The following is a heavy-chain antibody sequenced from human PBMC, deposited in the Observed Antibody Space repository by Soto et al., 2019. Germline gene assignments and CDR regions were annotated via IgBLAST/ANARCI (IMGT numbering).Heavy chain of an antibody. CDR1: GFTLSSYD. Sequence: GGSLRLSCAASGFTLSSYDMHWVRQVTGKGLEWISVISSAGDSYYLDSVRGRFTISGENAKNSLYLQMNSLRAGDTAVYYCARGXLSGAGGYKHYYYGMDVWGQGTTVTVSS. CDR3: ARGXLSGAGGYKHYYYGMDV. J-gene: IGHJ6*02. V-gene: IGHV3-13*01. CDR2: ISSAGDS. D-gene: IGHD3-10*01.